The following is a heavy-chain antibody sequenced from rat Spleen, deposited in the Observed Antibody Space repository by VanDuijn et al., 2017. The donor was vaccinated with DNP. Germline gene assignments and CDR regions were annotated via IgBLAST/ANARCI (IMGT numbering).Heavy chain of an antibody. Sequence: EVQLVESGGDLVQPGRSLKLFCAASGFTFSDYYMAWVRQAPTKGLEWVAYIRYDGGSTYYRDSVKGRFTISRDNARSTLYLQMDSLRPEDTATYYCARPDYWGQGVMVTVSS. J-gene: IGHJ2*01. CDR1: GFTFSDYY. CDR2: IRYDGGST. D-gene: IGHD3-1*01. CDR3: ARPDY. V-gene: IGHV5-20*01.